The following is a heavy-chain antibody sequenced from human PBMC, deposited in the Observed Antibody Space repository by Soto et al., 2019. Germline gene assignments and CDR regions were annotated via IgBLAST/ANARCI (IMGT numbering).Heavy chain of an antibody. Sequence: QVQLQESGPGLVKPSQTLSLTCTVSGGSISSGDYYWSWIRRPPGKGLEWIGYIYYSGSTYYNPSLKSRLTISVDTSKNQFSLKLSSVTAADTAVYYCASSRYGYIFYDYWGQGTLVTVSS. J-gene: IGHJ4*02. CDR3: ASSRYGYIFYDY. D-gene: IGHD5-18*01. CDR1: GGSISSGDYY. CDR2: IYYSGST. V-gene: IGHV4-30-4*01.